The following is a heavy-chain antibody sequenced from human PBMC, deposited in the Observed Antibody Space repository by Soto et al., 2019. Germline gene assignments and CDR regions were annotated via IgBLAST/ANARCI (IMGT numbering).Heavy chain of an antibody. CDR3: ARDHMVRGVIRSYYYGMDV. V-gene: IGHV1-69*01. CDR1: GGTFSSYA. J-gene: IGHJ6*02. Sequence: QVQLVQSGAEVKKPGSSVKVSCKASGGTFSSYAISWVRQAPGQGLEWMGGIIPIFGTANYAQKFQGRVTITADESTSTAYMELSSLRSEDTAVYYSARDHMVRGVIRSYYYGMDVWGQGTTVTVSS. CDR2: IIPIFGTA. D-gene: IGHD3-10*01.